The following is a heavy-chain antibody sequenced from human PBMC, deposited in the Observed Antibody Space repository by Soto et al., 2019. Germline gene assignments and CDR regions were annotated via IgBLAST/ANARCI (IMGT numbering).Heavy chain of an antibody. CDR2: ISYSGST. CDR1: GGSISSGGYY. J-gene: IGHJ4*02. D-gene: IGHD3-22*01. CDR3: ARDALSRDSI. Sequence: SETLSLTCTVSGGSISSGGYYWSWIRQHPGKGLEWIGYISYSGSTYYNPSLESRVTISVDTSKNQFSLKLSSVAAADTAVYYCARDALSRDSIWGQGTLVTVSS. V-gene: IGHV4-31*03.